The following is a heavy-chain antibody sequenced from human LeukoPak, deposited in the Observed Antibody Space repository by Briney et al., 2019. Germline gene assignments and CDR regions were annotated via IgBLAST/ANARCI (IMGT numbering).Heavy chain of an antibody. CDR2: INPNSGGT. CDR3: ARDPSRINYTWPGWFDP. V-gene: IGHV1-2*02. Sequence: ASVKVSCKASGYTFTGYYMHWVRQAPGQGLEWMGWINPNSGGTNYAQKFQGRVTMTRDTSISTAYMELSRLRSDDTAVYYCARDPSRINYTWPGWFDPWGQGTLVTVSS. D-gene: IGHD5/OR15-5a*01. J-gene: IGHJ5*02. CDR1: GYTFTGYY.